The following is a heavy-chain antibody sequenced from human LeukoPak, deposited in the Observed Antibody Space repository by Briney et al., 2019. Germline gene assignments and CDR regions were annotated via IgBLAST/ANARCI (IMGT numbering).Heavy chain of an antibody. J-gene: IGHJ4*02. CDR2: IYSGGST. Sequence: PGGSLRLSCAASGFTVSSNYMSWVRQAPGKGLEWVSVIYSGGSTYYADSVKGRFTISRDNSKNTLYLQMNSLRAEDTAVYYCAKAPVRYQLLPDYFDYWGQGTLVTVSS. CDR1: GFTVSSNY. CDR3: AKAPVRYQLLPDYFDY. V-gene: IGHV3-53*01. D-gene: IGHD2-2*01.